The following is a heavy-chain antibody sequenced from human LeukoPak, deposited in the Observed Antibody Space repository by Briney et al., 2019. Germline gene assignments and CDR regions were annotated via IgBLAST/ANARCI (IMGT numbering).Heavy chain of an antibody. CDR2: IYYSGST. D-gene: IGHD3-22*01. CDR1: GGSISSYY. V-gene: IGHV4-59*01. CDR3: ARERLVSAPFDY. Sequence: SETLSLTYTVSGGSISSYYWSWIRQPPGKGLEWIGYIYYSGSTNYNPSLKSRVTISVDTSKNQFSLKPSSVTAADTAVYYCARERLVSAPFDYWGQGTLVTVSS. J-gene: IGHJ4*02.